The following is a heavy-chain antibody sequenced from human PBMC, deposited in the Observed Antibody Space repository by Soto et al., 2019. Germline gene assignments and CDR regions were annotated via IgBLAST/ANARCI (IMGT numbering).Heavy chain of an antibody. CDR1: GGSISISSYY. D-gene: IGHD1-26*01. CDR3: ARQNVAGATSASGAFDI. CDR2: IYYSGST. J-gene: IGHJ3*02. V-gene: IGHV4-39*01. Sequence: SETLSLTCTVSGGSISISSYYWGWIRQPPGKGLEWIGSIYYSGSTYYNPSLKSRVTISVDTSKNQFSLKLSSVTAADTAVYYCARQNVAGATSASGAFDIWGQGTMVTVSS.